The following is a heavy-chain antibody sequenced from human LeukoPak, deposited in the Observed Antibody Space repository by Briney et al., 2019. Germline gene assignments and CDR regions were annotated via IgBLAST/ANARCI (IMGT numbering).Heavy chain of an antibody. CDR2: IKQDGSEK. CDR1: GFTFSSYW. CDR3: ARVPGTTGTTLFYYYYYMDV. Sequence: GGSLRLSCAASGFTFSSYWMSWVRQAPGKGLEWVANIKQDGSEKYYVDSVKGRFTISRDNATNSLYLQMNSLRAEDTAVYYCARVPGTTGTTLFYYYYYMDVWGKGTTVTVSS. V-gene: IGHV3-7*01. J-gene: IGHJ6*03. D-gene: IGHD1-1*01.